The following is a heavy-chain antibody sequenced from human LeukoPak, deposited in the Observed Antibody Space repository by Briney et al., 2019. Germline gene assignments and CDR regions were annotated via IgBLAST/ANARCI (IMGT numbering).Heavy chain of an antibody. Sequence: GGSLRLSCAASGFTFGDYGMNWFRQAPGKGLEWVSGINWNGGTTGYADSVKGRFTISRDNVKNSLYLQMNSVRAEDTALYYCARDLGYGDYVSAFDIWGQGTMVTVSS. D-gene: IGHD4-17*01. CDR2: INWNGGTT. CDR3: ARDLGYGDYVSAFDI. CDR1: GFTFGDYG. J-gene: IGHJ3*02. V-gene: IGHV3-20*04.